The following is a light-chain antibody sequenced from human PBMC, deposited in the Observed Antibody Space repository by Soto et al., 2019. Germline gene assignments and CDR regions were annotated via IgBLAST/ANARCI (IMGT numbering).Light chain of an antibody. CDR1: NMGSKS. V-gene: IGLV3-21*04. J-gene: IGLJ2*01. CDR3: QVWDSSSDHVV. CDR2: YDS. Sequence: SYELTQPPSVSVAPGKTARITCGGNNMGSKSVHWYQQMPGQAPVLVIYYDSDRPSGIPERFSGSNSGNTATLTISRVEAGDEADYYCQVWDSSSDHVVFGGGTKLTVL.